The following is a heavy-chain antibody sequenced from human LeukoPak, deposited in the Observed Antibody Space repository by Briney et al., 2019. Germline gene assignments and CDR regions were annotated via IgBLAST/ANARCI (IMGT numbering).Heavy chain of an antibody. Sequence: GGSLRLSCVASEFTFSNYWMHWVRQAPGKGLAWVSRINSDGSSTSYADSVKGRFTISRDNAKNTLYLQMNSLRAEDTAVYYCARKPRTAFDIWGQGTMVTVSS. V-gene: IGHV3-74*01. J-gene: IGHJ3*02. CDR3: ARKPRTAFDI. CDR1: EFTFSNYW. CDR2: INSDGSST.